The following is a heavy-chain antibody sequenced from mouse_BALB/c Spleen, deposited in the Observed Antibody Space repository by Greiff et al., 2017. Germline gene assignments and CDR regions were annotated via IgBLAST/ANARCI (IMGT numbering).Heavy chain of an antibody. CDR2: IYPGDGST. V-gene: IGHV1S56*01. D-gene: IGHD1-1*02. J-gene: IGHJ4*01. Sequence: QVQLQQSGTELVKPGALVKISCKASGYTFTSYDINWVKQRPGQGLEWIGWIYPGDGSTKYNEKFKGKATLTEDKSSSTAYIQLSSLSSEDSAVYFCARGGYYGRSMDYWGQGTSVTVSS. CDR3: ARGGYYGRSMDY. CDR1: GYTFTSYD.